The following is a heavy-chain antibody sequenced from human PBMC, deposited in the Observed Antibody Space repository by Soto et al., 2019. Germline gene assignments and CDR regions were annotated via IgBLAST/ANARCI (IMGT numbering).Heavy chain of an antibody. Sequence: GASVKVSCKASGYTFTSYYMHWVRQAPGQGLEWMGIINPSGGSTSYAQKFQGRVTMTRDTSTSTVYMELSSLRSEDTAVYYCARDNTRYYYDSSGQNQFDYWGQGTLVTVSS. V-gene: IGHV1-46*01. D-gene: IGHD3-22*01. CDR2: INPSGGST. J-gene: IGHJ4*02. CDR3: ARDNTRYYYDSSGQNQFDY. CDR1: GYTFTSYY.